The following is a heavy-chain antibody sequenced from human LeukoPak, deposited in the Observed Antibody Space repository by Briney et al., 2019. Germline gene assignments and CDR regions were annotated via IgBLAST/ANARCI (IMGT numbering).Heavy chain of an antibody. CDR2: ISSSSSYI. CDR1: GFTFSSYS. J-gene: IGHJ4*02. CDR3: LAVATGVNY. D-gene: IGHD1-1*01. V-gene: IGHV3-21*01. Sequence: GGSLRLSCAASGFTFSSYSMNWVRQAPGKGLEWVSSISSSSSYIYYADSVKGRITISRDNAQNSLYLQMNSLRAEDTAVYSCLAVATGVNYWGQGTLVTVSA.